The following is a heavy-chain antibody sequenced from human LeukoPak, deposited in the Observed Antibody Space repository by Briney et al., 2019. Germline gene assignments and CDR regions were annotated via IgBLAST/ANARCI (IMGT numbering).Heavy chain of an antibody. CDR3: ARDTRKNFDY. CDR1: GFTFSSYA. J-gene: IGHJ4*02. Sequence: TGGSLRLSCAASGFTFSSYAMHWVRQAPGKGLEWVAVISYDGSNKYYADSVKGRFTISRDNSKNTLYLQMNSLRAEDTAVYYCARDTRKNFDYWGQGTLVTVPS. V-gene: IGHV3-30*04. D-gene: IGHD2-15*01. CDR2: ISYDGSNK.